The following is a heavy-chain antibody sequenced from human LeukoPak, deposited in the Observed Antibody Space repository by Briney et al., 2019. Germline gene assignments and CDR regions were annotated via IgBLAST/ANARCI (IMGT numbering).Heavy chain of an antibody. CDR3: AKDRSRITMIVVRGFDY. CDR1: GFTFSSYA. D-gene: IGHD3-22*01. V-gene: IGHV3-23*01. CDR2: ISGSGGST. Sequence: TGGSLRLSCAASGFTFSSYAMSWVRQAPGKGLEWVSAISGSGGSTYYADSVTGRFTISRDNSKNTLYLQMNSLRAEDTAVYYCAKDRSRITMIVVRGFDYWGQGTLVTVSS. J-gene: IGHJ4*02.